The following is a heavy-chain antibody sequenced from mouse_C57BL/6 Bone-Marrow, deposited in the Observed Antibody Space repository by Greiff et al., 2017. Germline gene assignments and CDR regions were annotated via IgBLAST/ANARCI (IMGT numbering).Heavy chain of an antibody. CDR3: AREEAY. CDR1: GYTFTDYY. V-gene: IGHV1-76*01. Sequence: VMLVEPGAELVRPGASVKLSCKASGYTFTDYYIHWVKQRPGQGLEWIARIYPGSGNTYYNEKFKGKATLTVEKSSSTAYMQLSSLTSEDSAVYFCAREEAYWGQGTLVTVSA. J-gene: IGHJ3*01. CDR2: IYPGSGNT.